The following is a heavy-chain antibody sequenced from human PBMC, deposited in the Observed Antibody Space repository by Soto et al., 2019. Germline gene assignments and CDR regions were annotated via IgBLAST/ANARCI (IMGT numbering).Heavy chain of an antibody. J-gene: IGHJ4*02. CDR2: ILYDRKDK. CDR3: ARDRGSSSWYGESDY. CDR1: GFTFKTYA. V-gene: IGHV3-30*04. Sequence: QVQLVESGGGVVQPGRSLRLSCTASGFTFKTYAFHWVRQAPGQGLEWAAVILYDRKDKYYADSVRGRFSVSRDNSQNTLYLQMNNLSTDDTAVYYCARDRGSSSWYGESDYWGQGTLVTVSS. D-gene: IGHD6-13*01.